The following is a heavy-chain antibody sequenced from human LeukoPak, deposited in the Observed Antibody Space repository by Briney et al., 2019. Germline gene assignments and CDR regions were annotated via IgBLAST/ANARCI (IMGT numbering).Heavy chain of an antibody. V-gene: IGHV4-59*12. CDR3: ARLGPRLSIAARPQAFDI. CDR1: GGSISSYY. D-gene: IGHD6-6*01. J-gene: IGHJ3*02. CDR2: IYYSGST. Sequence: SETLSLTCTVSGGSISSYYWSWIRQPPGKGLEWIGYIYYSGSTNYNPSLKSRVTISVDTSKNQFSLKLSSVTAADTAVYYCARLGPRLSIAARPQAFDIWGQGTMVTVSS.